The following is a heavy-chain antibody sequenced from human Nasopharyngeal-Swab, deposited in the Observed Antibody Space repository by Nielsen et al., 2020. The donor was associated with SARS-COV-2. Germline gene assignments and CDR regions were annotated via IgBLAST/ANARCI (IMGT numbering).Heavy chain of an antibody. CDR1: GFTVSSNY. CDR3: ARVVRPTAAAVIDY. CDR2: IYSGGSTYYT. Sequence: GESLKISCAASGFTVSSNYMSWVRQAPGKGLEWVSVIYSGGSTYYTYYADSVKGRFTISRDNSKNTLYLQMNSLRAEDTAVYYCARVVRPTAAAVIDYWGQGTLVTVSS. D-gene: IGHD6-13*01. J-gene: IGHJ4*02. V-gene: IGHV3-53*01.